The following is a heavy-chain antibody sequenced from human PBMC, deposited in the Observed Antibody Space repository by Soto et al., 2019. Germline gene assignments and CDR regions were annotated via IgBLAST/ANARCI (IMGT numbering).Heavy chain of an antibody. J-gene: IGHJ4*02. Sequence: EVQLLESGGGLVQPGGSLRLSCAASGFTFSSYAMTWVRQAPGKGLEWVSGISGSGVSTYYADSVKGRFTISRDNSKXXXXXXXXXXXXXXXXXXXCAXXXXAXCYSDSDYWGQGTLVTVSS. CDR3: AXXXXAXCYSDSDY. CDR1: GFTFSSYA. D-gene: IGHD2-21*01. CDR2: ISGSGVST. V-gene: IGHV3-23*01.